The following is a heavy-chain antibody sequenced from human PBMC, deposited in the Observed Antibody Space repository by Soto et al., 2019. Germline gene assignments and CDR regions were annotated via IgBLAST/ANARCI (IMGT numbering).Heavy chain of an antibody. Sequence: GGSLRLSCAASGFTFSSYAMHWVRQAPGKGLEWVAVIPYDGSNKYYADSVKGRFTISRDNSKNTLYLQMNSLRTEDTAVYYHASVGPYSSSWYRNAFDIWGQGTMVTVSS. CDR3: ASVGPYSSSWYRNAFDI. D-gene: IGHD6-13*01. CDR2: IPYDGSNK. CDR1: GFTFSSYA. V-gene: IGHV3-30-3*01. J-gene: IGHJ3*02.